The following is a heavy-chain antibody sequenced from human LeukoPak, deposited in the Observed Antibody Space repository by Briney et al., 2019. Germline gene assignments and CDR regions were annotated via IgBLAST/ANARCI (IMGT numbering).Heavy chain of an antibody. CDR1: DGYISGYY. V-gene: IGHV4-4*07. CDR2: IFSTGST. CDR3: ARVSTGGRYDY. Sequence: PSETLSLTCAVSDGYISGYYWSGIRQPAGKGLEWIGRIFSTGSTNYNPSLKSRVTMSVDTSKNQFSLKLSSVTAADTAVYYCARVSTGGRYDYWGQGTLVTVSS. J-gene: IGHJ4*02. D-gene: IGHD1-14*01.